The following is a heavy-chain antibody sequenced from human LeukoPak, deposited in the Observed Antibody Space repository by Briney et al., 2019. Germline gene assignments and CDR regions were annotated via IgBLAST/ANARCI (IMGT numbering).Heavy chain of an antibody. V-gene: IGHV5-51*01. CDR2: IYPGDSDT. CDR3: ATGYGSGRGAFDI. Sequence: GWIRQPPGKGLEWMGIIYPGDSDTRYSPSFQGQVTISADKSIGTAYLQWSSLKASDTAMYYCATGYGSGRGAFDIWGQGTMVTVSS. J-gene: IGHJ3*02. D-gene: IGHD6-19*01.